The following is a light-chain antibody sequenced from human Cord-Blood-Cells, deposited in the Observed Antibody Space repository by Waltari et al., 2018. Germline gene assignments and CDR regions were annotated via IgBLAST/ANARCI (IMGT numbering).Light chain of an antibody. CDR2: EVS. Sequence: QSALTQPASVSGSPGQSITISCTATRSDVGSYNLVSWYQQHPGKAPKLMIYEVSKRPSGVSNRFSGSKSGNTASLTISGLQAEDEADYYCCSYAGSYVFGTGTKVTVL. V-gene: IGLV2-23*02. CDR3: CSYAGSYV. J-gene: IGLJ1*01. CDR1: RSDVGSYNL.